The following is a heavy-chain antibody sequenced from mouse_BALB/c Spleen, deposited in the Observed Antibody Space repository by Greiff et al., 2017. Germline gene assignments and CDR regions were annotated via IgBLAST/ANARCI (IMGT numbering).Heavy chain of an antibody. CDR3: ARSNYRYDGLPYYYAMDY. D-gene: IGHD2-14*01. V-gene: IGHV5-17*02. J-gene: IGHJ4*01. Sequence: EVMLVESGGGLVQPGGSRKLSCAASGFTFSSFGMHWVRQAPEKGLEWVAYISSGSSTIYYADTVKGRFTISRDNPKNTLFLQMTSLRSEDTAMYYCARSNYRYDGLPYYYAMDYWGQGTSVTVSS. CDR1: GFTFSSFG. CDR2: ISSGSSTI.